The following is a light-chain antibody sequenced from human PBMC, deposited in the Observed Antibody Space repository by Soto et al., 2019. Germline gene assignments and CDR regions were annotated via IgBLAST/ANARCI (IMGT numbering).Light chain of an antibody. CDR1: SSDVGGYNY. V-gene: IGLV2-14*01. J-gene: IGLJ3*02. CDR2: EVS. Sequence: QSVLTQPASVSGSPGQSITISCTGTSSDVGGYNYVSWYQLHPVKAPKLLIYEVSNRPSGVSDRFSGSRSGNTASLTISGLRAEDESDYYCISYTSSSTWVFGGGTQLTVL. CDR3: ISYTSSSTWV.